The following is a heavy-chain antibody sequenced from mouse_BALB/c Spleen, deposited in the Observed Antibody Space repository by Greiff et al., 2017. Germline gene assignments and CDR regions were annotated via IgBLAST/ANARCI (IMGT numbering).Heavy chain of an antibody. Sequence: VQLQQSGPGLVAPSQSLSITCTVSGFSLTGYGVNWVRQPPGKGLEWLGMIWGDGSTDYNSALKSRLSISKDNSKSQVFLKMNSLQTDDTARYYCARGYYGSSPAWFAYWGQGTLVTVSA. V-gene: IGHV2-6-7*01. D-gene: IGHD1-1*01. CDR1: GFSLTGYG. CDR2: IWGDGST. J-gene: IGHJ3*01. CDR3: ARGYYGSSPAWFAY.